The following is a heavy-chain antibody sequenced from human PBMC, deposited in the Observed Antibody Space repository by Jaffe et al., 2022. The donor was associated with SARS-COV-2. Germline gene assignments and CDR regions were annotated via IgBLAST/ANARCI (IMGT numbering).Heavy chain of an antibody. J-gene: IGHJ4*02. Sequence: QVQLVESGGGVVQPGRSLRLSCAASGFTFSSYGMHWVRQAPGKGLEWVAVIWYDGSNKYYADSVKGRFTISRDNSKNTLYLQMNSLRAEDTAVYYCARVGIAARHPGDYWGQGTLVTVSS. V-gene: IGHV3-33*01. D-gene: IGHD6-6*01. CDR1: GFTFSSYG. CDR3: ARVGIAARHPGDY. CDR2: IWYDGSNK.